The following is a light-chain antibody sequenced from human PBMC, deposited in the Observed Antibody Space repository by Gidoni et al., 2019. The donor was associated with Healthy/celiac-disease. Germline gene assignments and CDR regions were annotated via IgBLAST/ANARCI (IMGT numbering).Light chain of an antibody. CDR3: QSADSSGTLWV. J-gene: IGLJ3*02. Sequence: SYELTQPPSVSVSPGQTARITCSGDALTKQYAYWYQQKPGQAPVLVLYKDRERPSGIPERFSGSSSGTTVTLTISGVQAEDEADYYCQSADSSGTLWVFGGGTKLTVL. CDR1: ALTKQY. V-gene: IGLV3-25*03. CDR2: KDR.